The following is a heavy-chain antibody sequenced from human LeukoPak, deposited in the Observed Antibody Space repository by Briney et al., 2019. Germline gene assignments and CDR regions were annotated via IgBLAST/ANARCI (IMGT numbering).Heavy chain of an antibody. V-gene: IGHV3-48*02. J-gene: IGHJ6*03. Sequence: WIRQPPGKGLEWVSYISSSSSTIYYADSMKGRFTISRDNAKNSLYLQMNSLRDEDTAVYYCKGSSWYNYYYMDVWGKGTTVTVSS. D-gene: IGHD6-13*01. CDR2: ISSSSSTI. CDR3: KGSSWYNYYYMDV.